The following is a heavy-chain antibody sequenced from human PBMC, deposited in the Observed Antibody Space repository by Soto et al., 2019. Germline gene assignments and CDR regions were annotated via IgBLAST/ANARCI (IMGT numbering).Heavy chain of an antibody. CDR3: ARDCISTSCYSGHDAFDI. J-gene: IGHJ3*02. CDR1: GGSISSGDYY. V-gene: IGHV4-30-4*01. CDR2: IYYSGST. D-gene: IGHD2-2*01. Sequence: QVQLQESGPGLVKPSQTLSLTCTVSGGSISSGDYYWSWIRQPPGKGLEWIGYIYYSGSTYYNPSLKSRVTISVDTSKNQFYLKLSSVTAADTAVYYCARDCISTSCYSGHDAFDIWGQGTMVTVSS.